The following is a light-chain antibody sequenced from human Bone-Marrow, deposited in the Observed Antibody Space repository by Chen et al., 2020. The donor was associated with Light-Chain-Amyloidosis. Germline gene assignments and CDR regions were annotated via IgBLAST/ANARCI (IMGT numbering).Light chain of an antibody. CDR2: RNN. CDR1: SSNIGINY. V-gene: IGLV1-47*01. J-gene: IGLJ3*02. CDR3: ATWDDSLTGRV. Sequence: QSVLTQPPSASGTPGQRVTISCSGASSNIGINYVYWYQHFPGAAPNLLIHRNNQRPSGGPDRCSGSQYDTSASLAIRGLQSEDEADYYCATWDDSLTGRVFGGGTKLTVL.